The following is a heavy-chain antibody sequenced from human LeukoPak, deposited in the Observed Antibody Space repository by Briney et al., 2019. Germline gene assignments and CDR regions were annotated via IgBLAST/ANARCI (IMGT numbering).Heavy chain of an antibody. Sequence: GGSLRLSCAASGFTFSTYGMYWVRQAPGKGLEWVAVISYDGTNEYYADFVKGLFTISRDNSKNTLYLQMNSLRAEDTAVYYCAKDLSPLVWFVSGSDAFDIWGQGTMVTVSS. V-gene: IGHV3-30*18. J-gene: IGHJ3*02. CDR3: AKDLSPLVWFVSGSDAFDI. CDR2: ISYDGTNE. CDR1: GFTFSTYG. D-gene: IGHD3-10*01.